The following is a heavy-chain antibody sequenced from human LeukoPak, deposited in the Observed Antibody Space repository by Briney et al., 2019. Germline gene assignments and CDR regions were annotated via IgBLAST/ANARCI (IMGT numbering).Heavy chain of an antibody. CDR1: GFTFSNAW. CDR2: IKSKTDGGTT. CDR3: TTGGYYDYVWGSYRYLDY. D-gene: IGHD3-16*02. V-gene: IGHV3-15*01. Sequence: GGSLRLSCAAPGFTFSNAWMSWVRQAPGKGLEWVGRIKSKTDGGTTDYAAPVKGRFTITRDDSKNTLYLQMNSLKTEDTAVYYCTTGGYYDYVWGSYRYLDYWGQGTLVTVSS. J-gene: IGHJ4*02.